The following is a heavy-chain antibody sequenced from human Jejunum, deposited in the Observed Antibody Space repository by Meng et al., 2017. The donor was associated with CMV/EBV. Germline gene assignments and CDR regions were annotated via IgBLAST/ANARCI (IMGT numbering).Heavy chain of an antibody. CDR1: YW. D-gene: IGHD5-18*01. Sequence: YWMSWVRQAPGKGLEWVANIKQDGEEEYYVDSVKGRFTISRNNAKNSLYLEMNSLRAEDTGIYYCARDRYSYGRYYYYYSMDVWGRGTTVTVSS. J-gene: IGHJ6*02. CDR2: IKQDGEEE. CDR3: ARDRYSYGRYYYYYSMDV. V-gene: IGHV3-7*01.